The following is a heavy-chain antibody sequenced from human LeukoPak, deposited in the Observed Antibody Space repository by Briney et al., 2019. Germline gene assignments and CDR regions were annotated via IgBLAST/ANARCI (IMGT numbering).Heavy chain of an antibody. D-gene: IGHD6-13*01. V-gene: IGHV1-18*01. Sequence: GASVKVSCKASGYTFTSYGISWVRQAPGQGLEWMEWISAYNGNTNYAQKLQGRVTMTTDTSTSTAYMELRSLRSDDTAVYYCARGDGVAAAGTNWFDPWGQGTLVTVSS. CDR1: GYTFTSYG. CDR2: ISAYNGNT. J-gene: IGHJ5*02. CDR3: ARGDGVAAAGTNWFDP.